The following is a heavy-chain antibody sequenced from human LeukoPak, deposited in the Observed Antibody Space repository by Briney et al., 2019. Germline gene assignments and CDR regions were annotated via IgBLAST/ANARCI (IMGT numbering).Heavy chain of an antibody. CDR2: IIPIFGTA. CDR1: GGTFSSYA. J-gene: IGHJ4*02. CDR3: ARTIFGVVIDHGHFDY. Sequence: ASVKVSCKASGGTFSSYAISWVRQAPGQGLERMGGIIPIFGTANYAQKFQGRVTITADKSTSTAYMELSSLRSEDTAVYYCARTIFGVVIDHGHFDYWGQGTLVTVSS. D-gene: IGHD3-3*01. V-gene: IGHV1-69*06.